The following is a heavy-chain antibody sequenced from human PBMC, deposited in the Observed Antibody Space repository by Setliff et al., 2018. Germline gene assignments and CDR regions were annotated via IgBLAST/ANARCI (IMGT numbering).Heavy chain of an antibody. CDR3: AKKLPGVRYFDY. D-gene: IGHD1-7*01. Sequence: GVLRLSCAASGFTFSTFWMSWVRQAPGKGLEWVANIKQDGSEKYYVDSVKGRFTISRDNSKNTLYLQMNSLGAEDTAVYYCAKKLPGVRYFDYCGQGTLVTVSS. V-gene: IGHV3-7*03. J-gene: IGHJ4*02. CDR2: IKQDGSEK. CDR1: GFTFSTFW.